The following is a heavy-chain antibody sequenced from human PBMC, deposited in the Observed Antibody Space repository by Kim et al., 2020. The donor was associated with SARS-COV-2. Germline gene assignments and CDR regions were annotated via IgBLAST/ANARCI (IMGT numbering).Heavy chain of an antibody. D-gene: IGHD1-1*01. CDR2: IYRDGTT. CDR3: ARHKMSTNAFDI. Sequence: SETLSLTCVLSGDSITSNYWWSWVRQPPGKGLEWTGEIYRDGTTNYNPALRGRVTISLDKSKNQVSLTPTTVTAVDTAIYYCARHKMSTNAFDIWGQGTTVTVSS. V-gene: IGHV4-4*02. J-gene: IGHJ3*02. CDR1: GDSITSNYW.